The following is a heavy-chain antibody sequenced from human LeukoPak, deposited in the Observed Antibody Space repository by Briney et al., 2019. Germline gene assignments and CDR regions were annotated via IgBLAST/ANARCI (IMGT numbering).Heavy chain of an antibody. CDR2: INPSGGST. CDR3: ARVGGGDTWNY. D-gene: IGHD2-21*02. V-gene: IGHV1-46*03. J-gene: IGHJ4*02. CDR1: GYTFTSYY. Sequence: ASVKVSCKASGYTFTSYYMHWMRQAPGQGLEWMGIINPSGGSTSYAQKFQGRVTMTRDTSTSTVYMGLSSLRSEDTAVYYCARVGGGDTWNYWGQGTLVTVSS.